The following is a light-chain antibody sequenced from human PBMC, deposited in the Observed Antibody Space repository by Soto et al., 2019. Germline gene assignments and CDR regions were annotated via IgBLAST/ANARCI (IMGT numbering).Light chain of an antibody. V-gene: IGKV3-15*01. CDR3: QRYGSSPLT. CDR1: QSVSSK. Sequence: MMSQSPATLSVTPGERAALSCRASQSVSSKLAWYRQRPGQAPRLVIYDTSTRATGVPARFSGSGSGTDFTLTISRLEPEDLAVYYCQRYGSSPLTFGGRTKVDIK. CDR2: DTS. J-gene: IGKJ4*01.